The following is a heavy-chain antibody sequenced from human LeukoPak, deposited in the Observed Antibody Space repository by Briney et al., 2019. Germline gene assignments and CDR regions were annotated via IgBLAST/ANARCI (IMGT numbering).Heavy chain of an antibody. Sequence: SETLSLTCAVYGGSFSGYYWSWIRQPPGKGLEWIGEINHSGSTNYNPSLKSRVTISVDTSKNQFSLKLSSVTAADTAVYYCARGLRFRSGWFHFVYWGQGTLVTVSS. V-gene: IGHV4-34*01. CDR3: ARGLRFRSGWFHFVY. CDR1: GGSFSGYY. J-gene: IGHJ4*02. D-gene: IGHD6-19*01. CDR2: INHSGST.